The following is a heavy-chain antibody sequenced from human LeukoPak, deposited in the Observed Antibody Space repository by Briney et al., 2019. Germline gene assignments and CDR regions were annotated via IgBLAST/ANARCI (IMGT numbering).Heavy chain of an antibody. CDR1: GFTFSSYG. Sequence: GGSLGLSCGASGFTFSSYGMHWVRQAPGKGLEWVAFIRYDGSQKYYADSVKGRFTISRDNSKNTLHLQMNSLRAEDTAVYYCAKGLAYSFDYWGQGTLVTVSS. CDR3: AKGLAYSFDY. CDR2: IRYDGSQK. D-gene: IGHD3/OR15-3a*01. J-gene: IGHJ4*02. V-gene: IGHV3-30*02.